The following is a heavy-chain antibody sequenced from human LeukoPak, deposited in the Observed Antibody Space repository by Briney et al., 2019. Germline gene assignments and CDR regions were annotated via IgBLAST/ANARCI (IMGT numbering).Heavy chain of an antibody. CDR3: TKDRLTGYSFGYSYFDY. CDR2: ISGSGGST. J-gene: IGHJ4*02. D-gene: IGHD5-18*01. CDR1: GFTFSSYA. Sequence: GGSLGLSCAASGFTFSSYAMTWVRQAPGKGLEWVSTISGSGGSTYYADSVKGRFTISRDNSKNTLYLQMNSLRAEDTAMYYCTKDRLTGYSFGYSYFDYWGQGTLVTVSS. V-gene: IGHV3-23*01.